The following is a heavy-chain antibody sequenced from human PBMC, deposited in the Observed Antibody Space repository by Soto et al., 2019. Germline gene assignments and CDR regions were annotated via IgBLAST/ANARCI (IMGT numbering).Heavy chain of an antibody. V-gene: IGHV6-1*01. CDR2: TYYRSKWYN. J-gene: IGHJ6*02. CDR1: GDSVSSNSAA. Sequence: SQTLSLTCAISGDSVSSNSAAWDWIRQSPSRGLEWLGRTYYRSKWYNDYAVSVKSRITINPDTSKNQFSLRLNSVTPEDTAVYYCARDQLGCSSTSCYYYYGMDVWGQGTTVTVSS. D-gene: IGHD2-2*01. CDR3: ARDQLGCSSTSCYYYYGMDV.